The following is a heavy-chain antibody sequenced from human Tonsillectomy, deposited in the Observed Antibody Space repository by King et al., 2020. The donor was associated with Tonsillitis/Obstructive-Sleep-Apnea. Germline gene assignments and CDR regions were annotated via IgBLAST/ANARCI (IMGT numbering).Heavy chain of an antibody. CDR3: ARRVLGYCSGGSCPDAFDI. D-gene: IGHD2-15*01. CDR2: IYPGDSHT. V-gene: IGHV5-51*01. J-gene: IGHJ3*02. Sequence: QLVQSGAEVKKPGESLKISCKGSGYSFPTYWIGWVRQMPGKGLEWMGIIYPGDSHTTYSPSFQGQVTISADNSISTAYLQWSSLRASDTAMYCCARRVLGYCSGGSCPDAFDIWGQGTMVTVSS. CDR1: GYSFPTYW.